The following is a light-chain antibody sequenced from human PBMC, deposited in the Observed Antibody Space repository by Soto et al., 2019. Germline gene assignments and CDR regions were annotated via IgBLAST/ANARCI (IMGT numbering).Light chain of an antibody. CDR3: SSYTSSSTGV. CDR1: SSDVGGYNH. V-gene: IGLV2-14*01. CDR2: EVS. J-gene: IGLJ1*01. Sequence: QSALTQPASVSGSPEQSITISCTGTSSDVGGYNHVSWYQQLPGKAPKLMIYEVSNRPSGVSNRFSGSKSGNTASLTISGLQAEDEADYFCSSYTSSSTGVFGTGTKLTVL.